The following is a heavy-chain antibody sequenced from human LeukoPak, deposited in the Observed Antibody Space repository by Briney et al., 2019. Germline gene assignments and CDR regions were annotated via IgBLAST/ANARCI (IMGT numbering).Heavy chain of an antibody. D-gene: IGHD3-22*01. J-gene: IGHJ6*04. CDR3: AKDRYDTSVWPYDYAMDV. CDR1: GFTLWTSA. Sequence: GGSLRLSCEPSGFTLWTSAMTCVRAASGKGRDWVSYITASGNTYYADSVKGRFTISRDTSNNTLYLEMSGLGADDTALYYCAKDRYDTSVWPYDYAMDVWGKGTRDIVPS. V-gene: IGHV3-23*01. CDR2: ITASGNT.